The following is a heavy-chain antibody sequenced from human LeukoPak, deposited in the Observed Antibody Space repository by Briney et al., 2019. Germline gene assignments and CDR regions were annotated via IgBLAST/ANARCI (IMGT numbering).Heavy chain of an antibody. CDR3: ARSQYSGYDYYYYGMDV. D-gene: IGHD5-12*01. Sequence: PGRSLRLSCAASGFTFSSYAMHWVRQAPGKGLGWVAVISYDGSNKYYADSVKGRFTISRDNSKNTLYLQMNSLRAEDTAVYYCARSQYSGYDYYYYGMDVWGQGTTVTVSS. V-gene: IGHV3-30*04. J-gene: IGHJ6*02. CDR2: ISYDGSNK. CDR1: GFTFSSYA.